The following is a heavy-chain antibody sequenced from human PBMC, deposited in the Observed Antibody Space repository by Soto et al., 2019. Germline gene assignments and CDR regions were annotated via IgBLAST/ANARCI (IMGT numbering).Heavy chain of an antibody. CDR3: ARGGYGDPLNCYEGYYDGMYV. D-gene: IGHD5-12*01. CDR1: GYSFTDYY. J-gene: IGHJ6*04. V-gene: IGHV1-2*06. CDR2: IKPNSGGT. Sequence: QVKMVQSGAEVKKPGASVRVSCKTSGYSFTDYYIHWVRQAPGQGLEWMRRIKPNSGGTNYARKLQGRVTLTRDTSINTRYMELSTLTTDDTAVVHCARGGYGDPLNCYEGYYDGMYVCGKGTKVSVS.